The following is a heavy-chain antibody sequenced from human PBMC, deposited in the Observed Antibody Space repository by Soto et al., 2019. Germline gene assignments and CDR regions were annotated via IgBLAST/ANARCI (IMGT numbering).Heavy chain of an antibody. D-gene: IGHD1-26*01. CDR1: GFTFNTHW. Sequence: EVQLVESGGGVVQPGGSLSLSCTASGFTFNTHWMHWVRQAPGKGLVWVSRIYFDGITTNYADSVKGRLTGSRDNTKNTVDPNVNTLSDEDTAVYYCARGRTMGVDYWRAVTLFTVAS. CDR2: IYFDGITT. V-gene: IGHV3-74*01. J-gene: IGHJ4*02. CDR3: ARGRTMGVDY.